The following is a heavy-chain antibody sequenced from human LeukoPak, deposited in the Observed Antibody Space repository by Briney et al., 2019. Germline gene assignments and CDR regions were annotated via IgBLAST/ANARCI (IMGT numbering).Heavy chain of an antibody. CDR3: ARGGPYIVVVVAATARGWFDP. CDR2: IYTSGST. D-gene: IGHD2-15*01. CDR1: GGSISSYY. J-gene: IGHJ5*02. V-gene: IGHV4-4*07. Sequence: SETLSLTCTVSGGSISSYYWSWIRQPAGKGLEWIGRIYTSGSTNYNPSLKSRVTMSVDTSKNQFSLKLSSVTAADTAVYYCARGGPYIVVVVAATARGWFDPWGQGTLVTVSS.